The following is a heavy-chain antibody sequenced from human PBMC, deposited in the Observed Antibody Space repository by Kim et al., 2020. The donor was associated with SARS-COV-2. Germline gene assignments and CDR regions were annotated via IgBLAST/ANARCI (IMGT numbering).Heavy chain of an antibody. D-gene: IGHD3-22*01. J-gene: IGHJ4*02. Sequence: GESLKISCKGSGYSFTSYWIGWVRQMPGKGLEWMGIIYPGDSDTRYSPSFQGQVTISADKSISTAYLQWSSLKASDTAMYYCARSPAPYYYDSSGYSDYWGQGTLVTVSS. V-gene: IGHV5-51*01. CDR3: ARSPAPYYYDSSGYSDY. CDR1: GYSFTSYW. CDR2: IYPGDSDT.